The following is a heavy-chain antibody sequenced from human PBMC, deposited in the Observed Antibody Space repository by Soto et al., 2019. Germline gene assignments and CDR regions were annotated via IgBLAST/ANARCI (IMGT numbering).Heavy chain of an antibody. CDR1: GYSVARYF. Sequence: QVQLVQSGAEVREPGASVKVSCKASGYSVARYFMHWVRQAPGQGLEWLGVINPSADTTTYAQKFQGRVTMTWDTSTNTVFMDVSSLRSEDTAMYYCARSSGGNFGIIIEGTNWFAPWGQGTLVTVSS. CDR2: INPSADTT. D-gene: IGHD1-26*01. CDR3: ARSSGGNFGIIIEGTNWFAP. V-gene: IGHV1-46*01. J-gene: IGHJ5*02.